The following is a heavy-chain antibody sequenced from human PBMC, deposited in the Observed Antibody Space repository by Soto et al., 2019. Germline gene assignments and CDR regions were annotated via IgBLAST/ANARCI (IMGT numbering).Heavy chain of an antibody. D-gene: IGHD3-3*01. Sequence: QLQLQESGPGLVKPSETLSLTCTVSGGSISSSSYYWGWIRQPPGKVLEWIGSIYYSGSTYYNPSLKSRVTISVDTSKNQFSLKLSSVTAADTAVYYCATGGFLEWFPFPNWGQGTLVTVSS. V-gene: IGHV4-39*01. CDR2: IYYSGST. CDR1: GGSISSSSYY. J-gene: IGHJ4*02. CDR3: ATGGFLEWFPFPN.